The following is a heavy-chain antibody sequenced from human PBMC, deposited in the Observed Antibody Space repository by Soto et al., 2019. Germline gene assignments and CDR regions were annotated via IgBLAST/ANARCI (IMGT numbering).Heavy chain of an antibody. V-gene: IGHV4-31*03. D-gene: IGHD3-3*01. CDR2: IYYSGSA. Sequence: PSETMSITCTVSGVSISSGGFSLSWIRQHPGKGLEWIGYIYYSGSAYYNPSLEGRVTISLDTSKTHLSLKLTSATAADTAVYYCARDRRVLDSRGGYYYYTMDVWGQGTSVTVSS. CDR3: ARDRRVLDSRGGYYYYTMDV. CDR1: GVSISSGGFS. J-gene: IGHJ6*02.